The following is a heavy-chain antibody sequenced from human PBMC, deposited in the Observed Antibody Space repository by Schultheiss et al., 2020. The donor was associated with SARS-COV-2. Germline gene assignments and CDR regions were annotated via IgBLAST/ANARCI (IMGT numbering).Heavy chain of an antibody. CDR3: ARGQVLWDFWSGYPPDV. D-gene: IGHD3-3*01. V-gene: IGHV4-34*01. J-gene: IGHJ6*02. Sequence: SETLSLTCTVSGVSVSSTQYYWSWIRQPPGKGLEWIGEINHSGSTNYNPSLKSRVTISVDTSKNQFSLKLSSVTAADTAVYYCARGQVLWDFWSGYPPDVWGQGTTVTVSS. CDR2: INHSGST. CDR1: GVSVSSTQYY.